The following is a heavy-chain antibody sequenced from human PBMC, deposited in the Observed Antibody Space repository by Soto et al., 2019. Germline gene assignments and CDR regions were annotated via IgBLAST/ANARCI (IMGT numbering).Heavy chain of an antibody. V-gene: IGHV3-23*01. D-gene: IGHD3-16*01. CDR2: ISGSSLKV. Sequence: EVELLESGGGLIQPGGSLSLSCVGSGFTFSSYAMSWVRQAPGKGPEWVAGISGSSLKVSYRDSVKGRFTISRDNSKNQIFLEKKKLRAHQPAIYFCVKKGTAYPGALDEAFDLWGPGTMVTVSS. J-gene: IGHJ3*01. CDR3: VKKGTAYPGALDEAFDL. CDR1: GFTFSSYA.